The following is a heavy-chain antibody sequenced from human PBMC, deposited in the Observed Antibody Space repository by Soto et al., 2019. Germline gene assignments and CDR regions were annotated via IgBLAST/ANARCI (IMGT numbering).Heavy chain of an antibody. CDR2: ISSSGSTI. D-gene: IGHD3-3*01. CDR3: ARDRYYRFWRARGRYYYYGMDV. V-gene: IGHV3-48*03. CDR1: GFTFSSYE. Sequence: HPGGSLRLSCAASGFTFSSYEMNWVRQAPGKGLEWVAYISSSGSTIYYADSVKGRFTISRDKAKNSLYLQMNSLRAEDTAVYYCARDRYYRFWRARGRYYYYGMDVWGQGTTVTVSS. J-gene: IGHJ6*02.